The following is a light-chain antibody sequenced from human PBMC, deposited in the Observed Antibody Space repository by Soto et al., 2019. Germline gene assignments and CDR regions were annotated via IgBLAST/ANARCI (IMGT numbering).Light chain of an antibody. V-gene: IGLV1-40*01. CDR3: QSFDVSLSGGDWV. Sequence: QSVLTQPPSVSGAPGQRVTISCTGSSSNIGAGYDVHWYQQLPGTVPKLRIYDNSIRPSGVPDRFSGSKSGTSASLAITGLRAEDEADYYCQSFDVSLSGGDWVFGGGTKLTVL. J-gene: IGLJ3*02. CDR2: DNS. CDR1: SSNIGAGYD.